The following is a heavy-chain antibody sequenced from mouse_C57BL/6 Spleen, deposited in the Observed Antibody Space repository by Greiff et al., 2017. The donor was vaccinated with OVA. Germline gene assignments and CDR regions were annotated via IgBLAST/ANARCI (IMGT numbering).Heavy chain of an antibody. Sequence: EVKLVESGGGLVKPGGSLKLSCAASGFTFSSYAMSWVRQTPEKRLEWVATISDGGSYTYYPDNVKGRFTITRDNAKNNLYLQMSHLESEDTAMYYCASLELHYFDYWGQGTTLTVSS. J-gene: IGHJ2*01. V-gene: IGHV5-4*03. CDR1: GFTFSSYA. CDR3: ASLELHYFDY. CDR2: ISDGGSYT.